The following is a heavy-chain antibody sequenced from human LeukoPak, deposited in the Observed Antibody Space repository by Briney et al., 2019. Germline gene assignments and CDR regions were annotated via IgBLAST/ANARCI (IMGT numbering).Heavy chain of an antibody. CDR2: IYYSGST. V-gene: IGHV4-59*01. CDR1: GGSISSYY. J-gene: IGHJ3*02. Sequence: PSETLSLTCTVSGGSISSYYWSWIRQPPGKGLEWVGYIYYSGSTNYNPSLKSRVTISGGTSKNQFSLNLSSVAAADTSVYSCARDPSGSYYLSGAFDIWGQGTMVTVSS. CDR3: ARDPSGSYYLSGAFDI. D-gene: IGHD1-26*01.